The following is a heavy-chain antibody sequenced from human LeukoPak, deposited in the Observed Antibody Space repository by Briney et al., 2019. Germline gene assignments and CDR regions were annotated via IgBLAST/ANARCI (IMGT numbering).Heavy chain of an antibody. Sequence: GGSLRLSCAASGFTFSSYGMHWVRQAPGKGLEWVAVIWYGGSNKYYADSVKGRFTISRDNSKNTLYLQMNSLRAEDTAVYYCAKDLSEGYDILTGYSDAFDIWGQGTMVTVSS. CDR3: AKDLSEGYDILTGYSDAFDI. J-gene: IGHJ3*02. V-gene: IGHV3-30*02. CDR2: IWYGGSNK. CDR1: GFTFSSYG. D-gene: IGHD3-9*01.